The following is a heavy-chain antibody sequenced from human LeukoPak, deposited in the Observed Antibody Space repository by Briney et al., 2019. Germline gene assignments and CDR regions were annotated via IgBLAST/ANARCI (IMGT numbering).Heavy chain of an antibody. Sequence: GASVKVSCKASGYTFTSYGISWVRQAPGQGLGWMGWISAYNGNTNYAQKLQGRVTMTTDTSTSTAYMELRSLRSDDTAVYFCVRVKKILPEFEIWGQGTLLTVSS. V-gene: IGHV1-18*01. D-gene: IGHD2-21*01. CDR2: ISAYNGNT. CDR3: VRVKKILPEFEI. J-gene: IGHJ4*02. CDR1: GYTFTSYG.